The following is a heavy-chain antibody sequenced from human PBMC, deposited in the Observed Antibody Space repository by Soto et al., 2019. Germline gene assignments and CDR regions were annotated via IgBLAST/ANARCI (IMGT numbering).Heavy chain of an antibody. V-gene: IGHV4-34*01. CDR2: INHSGST. CDR1: GGSFSGYY. J-gene: IGHJ4*02. CDR3: ARHAQTYYDFLSGSPPDYDFDY. D-gene: IGHD3-3*01. Sequence: QVQLQQWGAGLLKPSETLSLTCAVYGGSFSGYYWSWIRQPPGKGLEWIGEINHSGSTNYNPSLKSRVTISVDTSKNQFSLKLSSVTAADTAVYYCARHAQTYYDFLSGSPPDYDFDYWGQGTLVTVSS.